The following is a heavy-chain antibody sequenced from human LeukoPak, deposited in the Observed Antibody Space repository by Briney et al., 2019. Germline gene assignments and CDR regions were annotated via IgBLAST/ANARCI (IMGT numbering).Heavy chain of an antibody. CDR2: IIPIFGTA. D-gene: IGHD3-22*01. CDR1: GGTFSSYA. V-gene: IGHV1-69*13. J-gene: IGHJ4*02. Sequence: SVKVSCKASGGTFSSYAISWVRQAPGQGLEWMGGIIPIFGTANYAQKFQGRVTIIADESTSTAYMELSSLRSEDTAVYYCARRSDDYDSSAYYHWGQGTLVTVSS. CDR3: ARRSDDYDSSAYYH.